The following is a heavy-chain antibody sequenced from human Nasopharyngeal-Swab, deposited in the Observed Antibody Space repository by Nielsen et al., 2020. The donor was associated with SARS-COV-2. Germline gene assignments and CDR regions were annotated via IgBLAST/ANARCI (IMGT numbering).Heavy chain of an antibody. V-gene: IGHV3-33*01. J-gene: IGHJ5*02. Sequence: WIRQAPGKGLEWVAVIWYDGSNKYYADSVKGRFTISRDNSKNTLYLQMNSLRAEDTAVYYCARDVIAVAGTLNWFDPWGQGTLVTVSS. CDR2: IWYDGSNK. D-gene: IGHD6-19*01. CDR3: ARDVIAVAGTLNWFDP.